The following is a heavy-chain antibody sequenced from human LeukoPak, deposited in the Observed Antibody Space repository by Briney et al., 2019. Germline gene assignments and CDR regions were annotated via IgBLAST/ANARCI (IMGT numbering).Heavy chain of an antibody. CDR1: GGSLSSYY. V-gene: IGHV4-59*01. D-gene: IGHD6-13*01. CDR3: ARGWGAAAGSAVDY. Sequence: SETLSLTCTVSGGSLSSYYWSWIRQSPGKGLEWIGYIYYSGSTNYNPSLKSRVTISVDTSKNQFSLKLSSVTAADTAVYYCARGWGAAAGSAVDYWGQGTLVTVSS. J-gene: IGHJ4*02. CDR2: IYYSGST.